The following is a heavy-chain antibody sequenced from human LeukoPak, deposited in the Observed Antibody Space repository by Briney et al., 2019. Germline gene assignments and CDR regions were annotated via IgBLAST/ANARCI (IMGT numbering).Heavy chain of an antibody. V-gene: IGHV1-2*02. J-gene: IGHJ6*03. CDR2: INPNSGGT. Sequence: ASVKVSCKASGYTFTSYDINWVRQATGQGLEWMGWINPNSGGTNYAQKFQGRVTMTRDTSISTAYMELSRLRYDDTAVYYCARDADRAYYYYMDVWGKGTTVTVSS. CDR1: GYTFTSYD. CDR3: ARDADRAYYYYMDV.